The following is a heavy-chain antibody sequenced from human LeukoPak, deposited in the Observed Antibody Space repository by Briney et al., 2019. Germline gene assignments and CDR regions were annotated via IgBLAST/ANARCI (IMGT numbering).Heavy chain of an antibody. V-gene: IGHV1-8*01. J-gene: IGHJ3*02. CDR2: MNPNSGNT. Sequence: GASVKVSCKASGYTFTTYDINWVRQAPGQGLEWVGWMNPNSGNTGSVQKFQGRVTMTRDTPISTAYMELSDLRSEDTAVYYCARVRLFCSGGSCYHPDAFDIWGQGTMVTVSS. CDR3: ARVRLFCSGGSCYHPDAFDI. CDR1: GYTFTTYD. D-gene: IGHD2-15*01.